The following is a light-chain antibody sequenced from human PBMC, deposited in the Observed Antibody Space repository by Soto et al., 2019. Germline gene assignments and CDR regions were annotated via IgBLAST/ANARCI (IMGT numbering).Light chain of an antibody. Sequence: QSVLTQSPSVSGAPGQRVTISCTGSSSNIGASYDVHWYQQLPGTAPKLLIFANINRPSGVPDRFSGSKSGTSASLAITGLRAEDEADYYCQSFDSSRFYVFGTGTKLTVL. J-gene: IGLJ1*01. V-gene: IGLV1-40*01. CDR3: QSFDSSRFYV. CDR2: ANI. CDR1: SSNIGASYD.